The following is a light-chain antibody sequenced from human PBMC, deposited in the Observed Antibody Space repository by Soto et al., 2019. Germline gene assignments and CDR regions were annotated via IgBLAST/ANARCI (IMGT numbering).Light chain of an antibody. J-gene: IGKJ1*01. Sequence: EIVLTQSPVTLSLSPGERATLSCRASQRVTSRFLAWYQQKPGQAPRLLVHGASSRAAGIPDRFSGSGSGTDFTLTISRLEPEDFAVYFCQQYGGSPRTFGQGTKVDI. CDR3: QQYGGSPRT. V-gene: IGKV3-20*01. CDR1: QRVTSRF. CDR2: GAS.